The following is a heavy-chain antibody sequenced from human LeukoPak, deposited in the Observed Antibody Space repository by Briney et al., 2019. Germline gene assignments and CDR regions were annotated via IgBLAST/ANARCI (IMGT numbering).Heavy chain of an antibody. J-gene: IGHJ4*02. CDR1: GGSISSYY. CDR3: ARRVGGYGYFDY. V-gene: IGHV4-59*01. Sequence: SETLSLTCTVSGGSISSYYWSWIRQPPGKGLGWIGYISYSGSTNYNPSLKSRVTISVDTSKDQFSLKLSSVTAADTAVYYCARRVGGYGYFDYWGQGTLVTVAS. CDR2: ISYSGST. D-gene: IGHD5-12*01.